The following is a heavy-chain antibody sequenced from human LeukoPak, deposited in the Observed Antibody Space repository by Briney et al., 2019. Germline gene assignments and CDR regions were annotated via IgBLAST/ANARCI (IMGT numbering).Heavy chain of an antibody. CDR2: IRYDGSNK. Sequence: PGGSLRLSCAASGFTFSSYGMHWVRQAPGKGLEWVAFIRYDGSNKYYVDSVKGRFTISRDNSKNTLYLQMNSLRAEDTAVYYCVKNDYADYLPGDYWGQGTLVTVSS. CDR3: VKNDYADYLPGDY. D-gene: IGHD4-17*01. J-gene: IGHJ4*02. V-gene: IGHV3-30*02. CDR1: GFTFSSYG.